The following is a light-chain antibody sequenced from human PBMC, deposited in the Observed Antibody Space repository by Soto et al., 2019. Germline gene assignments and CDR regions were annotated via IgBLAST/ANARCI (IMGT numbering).Light chain of an antibody. V-gene: IGLV2-8*01. CDR1: KXDIGVYDF. CDR3: KSYAGSNNYV. Sequence: QSVLTQPPSASGSPGQSVTISCTGTKXDIGVYDFVSWYQHHPGKAPRLIIYEVVQRPSGVPDRFSGSKSGNTASLTVSGLQAADEADYFCKSYAGSNNYVFGSGTKVTV. J-gene: IGLJ1*01. CDR2: EVV.